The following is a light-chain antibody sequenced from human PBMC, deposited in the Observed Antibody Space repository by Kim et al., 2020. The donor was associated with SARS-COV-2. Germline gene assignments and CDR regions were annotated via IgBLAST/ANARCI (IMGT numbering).Light chain of an antibody. Sequence: ASVGDRVTITCRASPSISSYLNWYQQKPGTAPKLLIYAASSLQSGVPLRFSGSGSGTDFTLTINNLQPEDFASYYCQQTYSAPLTFGGGTKVDIK. CDR1: PSISSY. V-gene: IGKV1-39*01. CDR2: AAS. J-gene: IGKJ4*01. CDR3: QQTYSAPLT.